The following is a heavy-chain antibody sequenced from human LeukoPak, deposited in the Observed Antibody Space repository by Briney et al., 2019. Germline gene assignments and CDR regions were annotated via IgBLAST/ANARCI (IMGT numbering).Heavy chain of an antibody. J-gene: IGHJ4*02. V-gene: IGHV1-46*01. CDR1: GYTFTSYY. Sequence: ASVKVSCKASGYTFTSYYMHWVRQAPGQGLEWMGIINPSGGSTSYAQKFQGRVTMTRDTSTSTVYMELSSLRSEDTAVYYCARAGGITMIVVPLRYWGQGTLVTVSS. D-gene: IGHD3-22*01. CDR3: ARAGGITMIVVPLRY. CDR2: INPSGGST.